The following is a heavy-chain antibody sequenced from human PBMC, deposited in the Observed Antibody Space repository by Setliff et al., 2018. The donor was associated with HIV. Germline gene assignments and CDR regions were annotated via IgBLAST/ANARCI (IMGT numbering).Heavy chain of an antibody. D-gene: IGHD4-17*01. Sequence: PGGSLRLSCAASGFTFSSYWMHWVRQAPGKGLVWVSRINSDGVSTMYADSVKGRFTIYRDNAKNSLYLQMSSLRAEDTAVYYCAAYGDYSYWGQGTLVTVSS. J-gene: IGHJ4*02. CDR3: AAYGDYSY. V-gene: IGHV3-74*03. CDR1: GFTFSSYW. CDR2: INSDGVST.